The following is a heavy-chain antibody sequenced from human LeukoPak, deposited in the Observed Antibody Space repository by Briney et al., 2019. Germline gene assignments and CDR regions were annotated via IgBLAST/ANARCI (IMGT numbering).Heavy chain of an antibody. D-gene: IGHD3-10*01. CDR1: GYTFTSYY. CDR2: INPSGGST. J-gene: IGHJ4*02. Sequence: GASVKVSCKASGYTFTSYYMHWVRPAPGQGLEWMGIINPSGGSTSYAQKFQGRVTMTRDTSTSTVYMELSSLRSEDTAVYYCARAGYYYGSGSPLDYWGQGTLVTVSS. CDR3: ARAGYYYGSGSPLDY. V-gene: IGHV1-46*01.